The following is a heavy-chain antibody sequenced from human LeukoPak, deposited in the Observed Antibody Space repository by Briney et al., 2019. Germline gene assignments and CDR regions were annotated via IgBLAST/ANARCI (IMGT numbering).Heavy chain of an antibody. CDR2: IDDSGNT. Sequence: PSETLCLTCTVSGGSIGRYYWSWIRRPPGKGLEWIGYIDDSGNTNYNPSLKSQVTISVDKSKNQFSLKLSFVTAADTAMYYCARSDYHNSGSHTVFDAFDIWGQGTRVTVSS. V-gene: IGHV4-59*01. J-gene: IGHJ3*02. CDR3: ARSDYHNSGSHTVFDAFDI. CDR1: GGSIGRYY. D-gene: IGHD3-10*01.